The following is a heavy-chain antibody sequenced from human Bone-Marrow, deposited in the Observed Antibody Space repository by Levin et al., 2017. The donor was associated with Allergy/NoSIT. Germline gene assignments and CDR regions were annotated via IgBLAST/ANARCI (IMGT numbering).Heavy chain of an antibody. J-gene: IGHJ4*02. CDR1: GFTFSSYA. D-gene: IGHD6-19*01. V-gene: IGHV3-23*01. CDR2: ISSSGVNT. CDR3: AKAAYNSSPWDLDY. Sequence: GGSLRLSCAASGFTFSSYAINWVRQAPGKGLEWVSAISSSGVNTYYADSVKGRFTISRDNSKNTLYLQMNSLRAEDTAVYYCAKAAYNSSPWDLDYWGQGTLVTVSS.